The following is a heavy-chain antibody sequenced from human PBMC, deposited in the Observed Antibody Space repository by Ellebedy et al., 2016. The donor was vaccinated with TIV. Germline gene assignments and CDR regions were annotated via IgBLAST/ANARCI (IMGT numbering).Heavy chain of an antibody. CDR1: GGSISSDISY. D-gene: IGHD2-2*01. Sequence: SETLSLTXSVSGGSISSDISYWAWIRQPPGKGLEWIASVYYSGRTYYNPSLKSRVTISADTSQNKVSLKLTSVTAADTAVYYCARFRSGIVVAPAHYGMDVWGQGTTVTVSS. CDR2: VYYSGRT. CDR3: ARFRSGIVVAPAHYGMDV. V-gene: IGHV4-39*01. J-gene: IGHJ6*02.